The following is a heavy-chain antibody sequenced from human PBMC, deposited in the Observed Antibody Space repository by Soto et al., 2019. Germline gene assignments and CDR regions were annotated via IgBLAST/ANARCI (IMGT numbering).Heavy chain of an antibody. CDR3: ARDGTTVTTGLYYYYYYGMDV. D-gene: IGHD4-17*01. CDR2: TYYRSKWYN. CDR1: GDSVSSNSAA. J-gene: IGHJ6*02. Sequence: SQTLSLTCAISGDSVSSNSAALNWIRQSPSRGLEWLGRTYYRSKWYNDYAVSVKSRITINPDTSKNQFSLQLNSVTPEDTAVYYCARDGTTVTTGLYYYYYYGMDVWGQGTTVTVSS. V-gene: IGHV6-1*01.